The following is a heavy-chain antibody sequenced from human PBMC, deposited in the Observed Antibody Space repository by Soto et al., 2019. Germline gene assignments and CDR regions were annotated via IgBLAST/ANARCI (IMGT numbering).Heavy chain of an antibody. V-gene: IGHV4-34*01. J-gene: IGHJ5*02. D-gene: IGHD2-15*01. CDR3: ARFSARSRGLLRTNWFDP. CDR2: INHSGST. CDR1: GGSFSGYY. Sequence: SQTLSLTCAVYGGSFSGYYWSWIRQPPGKGLEWIGEINHSGSTNYNPSLKSRVTISVDTSKNQFSLKLSSVTAADTAVYYCARFSARSRGLLRTNWFDPWGQGTLVTVSS.